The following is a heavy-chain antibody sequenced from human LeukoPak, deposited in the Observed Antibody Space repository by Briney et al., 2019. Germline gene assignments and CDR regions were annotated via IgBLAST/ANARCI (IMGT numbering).Heavy chain of an antibody. D-gene: IGHD3-22*01. J-gene: IGHJ4*02. V-gene: IGHV3-30*03. Sequence: GRPLRPSCAASGFTFSSYGMHWVRQAPGKGLEWVAVISYDGSNKYYADSVKGRFTISRDNSKNTLYLQMNSLRAEDTAVYYCLTYYYDSSGYWIFDYWGQGTLVTVSS. CDR3: LTYYYDSSGYWIFDY. CDR1: GFTFSSYG. CDR2: ISYDGSNK.